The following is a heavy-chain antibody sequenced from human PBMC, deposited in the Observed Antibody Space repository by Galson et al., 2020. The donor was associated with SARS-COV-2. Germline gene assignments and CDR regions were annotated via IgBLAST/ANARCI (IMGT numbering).Heavy chain of an antibody. CDR3: ARDLTYYFESSGFHSDAFDI. J-gene: IGHJ3*02. Sequence: SETLSLTCTVSGGSISTGSISSGTNYWSWIRQSAGKGLEWIGRFSTTGTTNYNPSLKSRVTVSLDTPKNQFSLELSSVTAADTAVYFCARDLTYYFESSGFHSDAFDIWGQGTMVTVSS. CDR1: GGSISTGSISSGTNY. D-gene: IGHD3-22*01. CDR2: FSTTGTT. V-gene: IGHV4-61*02.